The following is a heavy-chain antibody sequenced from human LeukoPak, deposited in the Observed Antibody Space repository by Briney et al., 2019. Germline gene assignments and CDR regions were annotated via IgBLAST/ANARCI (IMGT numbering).Heavy chain of an antibody. CDR1: GFTFSSYS. V-gene: IGHV3-21*01. CDR3: ARDRQSYCSGGSCYPVDY. Sequence: GGSLRLSCAASGFTFSSYSMNWVRQAPGKGLEWVSSISSSSSYIYYADSVKGRFTISRDNAKNSLYLQMNSLRAEDTAVYYCARDRQSYCSGGSCYPVDYWGQGTLVTVSS. D-gene: IGHD2-15*01. J-gene: IGHJ4*02. CDR2: ISSSSSYI.